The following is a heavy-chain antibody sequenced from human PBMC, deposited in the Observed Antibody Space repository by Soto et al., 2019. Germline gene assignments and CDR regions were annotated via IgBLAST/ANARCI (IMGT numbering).Heavy chain of an antibody. CDR3: ARLSGVDLLYYYYYYMDV. D-gene: IGHD3-3*01. Sequence: SATLSLTCPVSGCSLSSYYWSWIRQPPGKGLEWIGYIYYSGSTNCNPSLKSRVTISVDTSKNQFSLKLSSVTAADTAVYYCARLSGVDLLYYYYYYMDVWGKGTTVTVSS. J-gene: IGHJ6*03. CDR1: GCSLSSYY. V-gene: IGHV4-59*08. CDR2: IYYSGST.